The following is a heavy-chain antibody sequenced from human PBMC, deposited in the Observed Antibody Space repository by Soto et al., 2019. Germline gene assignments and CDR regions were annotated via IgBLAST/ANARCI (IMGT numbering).Heavy chain of an antibody. V-gene: IGHV4-30-4*01. CDR2: IYYSGST. D-gene: IGHD4-17*01. CDR1: GGSISSGDYY. J-gene: IGHJ5*02. CDR3: ARGTTVTTGDWFDP. Sequence: NPSETLSLTCTVSGGSISSGDYYWSWIRQPPGKGLEWIGYIYYSGSTYYNPSLKSRVTISVDTSKNQFSLKLSSVTAADTAVYYCARGTTVTTGDWFDPWGQGTLVTVSS.